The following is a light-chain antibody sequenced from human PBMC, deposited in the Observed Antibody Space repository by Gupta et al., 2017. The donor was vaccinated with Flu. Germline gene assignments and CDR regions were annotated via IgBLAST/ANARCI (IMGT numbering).Light chain of an antibody. V-gene: IGLV4-69*01. Sequence: QLVLTQSPSASASLGASVTLTCTLRRGHHNYAIAWHQQQPEKGPRFLMKLNSDGSHTKGAGIPDRFSASSSGAERFLTISSLQSEDEADYYCQTWGSGLWVFGGGTKLTVL. CDR3: QTWGSGLWV. CDR1: RGHHNYA. J-gene: IGLJ3*02. CDR2: LNSDGSH.